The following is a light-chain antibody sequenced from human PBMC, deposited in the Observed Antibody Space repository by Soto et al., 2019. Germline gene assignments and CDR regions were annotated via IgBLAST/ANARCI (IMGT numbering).Light chain of an antibody. CDR1: SSSIGSNT. CDR2: SNN. V-gene: IGLV1-44*01. CDR3: AAWDDSLNGWV. J-gene: IGLJ3*02. Sequence: QLVLTQPPSASGTPGQRVSISCSGSSSSIGSNTVSWYQQLPGTAPKLLIYSNNQRPSGVPDRFFGSKSGTSASLAISGLQSEDEADYYCAAWDDSLNGWVFGGGTKVTVL.